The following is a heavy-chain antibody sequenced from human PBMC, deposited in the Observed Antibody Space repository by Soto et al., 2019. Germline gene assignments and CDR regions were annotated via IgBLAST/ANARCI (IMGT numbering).Heavy chain of an antibody. CDR2: ISYDGKNT. CDR1: GFTFSTST. V-gene: IGHV3-30*04. Sequence: LRLSCAASGFTFSTSTMHWVRQAPGKGLEWVAVISYDGKNTYYADSMRGRFTVSRDNSKSTLFLQMNSLRGDDSAVYYCARVPDLRYCNTGICYPDSWGLGTLVTVSS. D-gene: IGHD1-1*01. J-gene: IGHJ4*02. CDR3: ARVPDLRYCNTGICYPDS.